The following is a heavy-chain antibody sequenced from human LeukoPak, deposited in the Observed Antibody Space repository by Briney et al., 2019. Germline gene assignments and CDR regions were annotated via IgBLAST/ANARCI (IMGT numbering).Heavy chain of an antibody. CDR3: ARGGTLLRFLEWSPIGVLDP. CDR2: IYYSGST. D-gene: IGHD3-3*01. CDR1: GGSFSSYY. Sequence: PSETLSLTCAVYGGSFSSYYWSWIRQPPGKGLEWIGYIYYSGSTNYNPSLKSRVTISVDTSKNQFSLKLSSVTAADTAVYYCARGGTLLRFLEWSPIGVLDPWGQGTLVTVSS. V-gene: IGHV4-59*01. J-gene: IGHJ5*02.